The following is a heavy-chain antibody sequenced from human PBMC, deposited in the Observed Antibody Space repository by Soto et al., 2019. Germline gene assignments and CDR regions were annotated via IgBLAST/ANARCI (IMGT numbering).Heavy chain of an antibody. V-gene: IGHV3-11*01. CDR1: GFTFIDYY. CDR3: ARSIDGYNEIKHFDY. CDR2: ISNRRGSTI. Sequence: TGGSLRLSCAPSGFTFIDYYMSWIRQAPGKGLEWVSYISNRRGSTIYYADSVKGRFTISRDNAKNSLYLQMNSLRAEDTAVYYCARSIDGYNEIKHFDYWGQGTLVTVSS. J-gene: IGHJ4*02. D-gene: IGHD5-12*01.